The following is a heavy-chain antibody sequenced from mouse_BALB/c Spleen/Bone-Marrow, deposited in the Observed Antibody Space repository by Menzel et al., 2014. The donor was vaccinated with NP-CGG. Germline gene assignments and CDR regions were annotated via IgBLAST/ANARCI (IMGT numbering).Heavy chain of an antibody. CDR1: GYTFTDYV. V-gene: IGHV1-77*01. Sequence: VKLMESGPELVKPGASVEMSCKASGYTFTDYVISWVKQRTGQGLEWIGEIYPGSGSTYYNEKFKGKATLTADKSSNTAYTQLSSLTSEDSAVYFCARGYYGSSYYFDYWGQGTTLTVSS. D-gene: IGHD1-1*01. J-gene: IGHJ2*01. CDR2: IYPGSGST. CDR3: ARGYYGSSYYFDY.